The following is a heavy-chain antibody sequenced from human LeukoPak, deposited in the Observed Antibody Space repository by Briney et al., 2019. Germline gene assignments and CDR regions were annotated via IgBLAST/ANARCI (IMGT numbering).Heavy chain of an antibody. D-gene: IGHD6-19*01. Sequence: GGSLRLACAASGFSFSNHAITWVSQAAGKGLGWVSTIKNDGSTTDYADSVKGRFTISRDNSNNRLYLQMNTLRAEDTAIYYCAKVYHDSGCLIDYWGQGTLVTVSS. J-gene: IGHJ4*02. CDR3: AKVYHDSGCLIDY. V-gene: IGHV3-23*01. CDR1: GFSFSNHA. CDR2: IKNDGSTT.